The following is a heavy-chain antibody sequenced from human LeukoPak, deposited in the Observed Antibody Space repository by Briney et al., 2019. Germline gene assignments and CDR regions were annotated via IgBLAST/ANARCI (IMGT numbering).Heavy chain of an antibody. V-gene: IGHV4-59*08. CDR3: ARSPSTYYYDSSGFLDV. Sequence: PSETLSLTCTVSGGSISSYYWSWIRQPPGKGLEWIGYIYYSGSTNYNPSLKSRVTISVDTSKNQFSLKLSSVTAADTAVYYCARSPSTYYYDSSGFLDVWGQGTTVTVPS. D-gene: IGHD3-22*01. J-gene: IGHJ6*02. CDR1: GGSISSYY. CDR2: IYYSGST.